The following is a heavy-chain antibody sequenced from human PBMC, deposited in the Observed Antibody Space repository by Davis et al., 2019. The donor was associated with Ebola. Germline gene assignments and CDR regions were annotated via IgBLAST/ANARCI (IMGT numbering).Heavy chain of an antibody. D-gene: IGHD3-3*01. Sequence: SETLSLTCSVSGASISDGDYYWSWIRQPPGKGLEWIAYMFYSGTTNYNPSLQSRVIISVDTSKNQFSLKLSSVTAADTAVYYCARVGYDFWSGYYTGNWFDPWGQGTLVTVSS. CDR1: GASISDGDYY. CDR3: ARVGYDFWSGYYTGNWFDP. V-gene: IGHV4-30-4*02. CDR2: MFYSGTT. J-gene: IGHJ5*02.